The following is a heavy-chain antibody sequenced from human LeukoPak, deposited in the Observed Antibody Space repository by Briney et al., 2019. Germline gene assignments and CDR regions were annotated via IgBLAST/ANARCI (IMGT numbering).Heavy chain of an antibody. CDR1: GGSISSGGYY. Sequence: SQTLSLTCTVSGGSISSGGYYWSWIRQHPGKGLEWIGYIYYSGSTYYNPSLKSRVTISVDTSKNQFSLKLSSVTAADTAVYYCARVNAPHPNYDSSGYVDYWGQGTLVTVSS. D-gene: IGHD3-22*01. V-gene: IGHV4-31*03. J-gene: IGHJ4*02. CDR3: ARVNAPHPNYDSSGYVDY. CDR2: IYYSGST.